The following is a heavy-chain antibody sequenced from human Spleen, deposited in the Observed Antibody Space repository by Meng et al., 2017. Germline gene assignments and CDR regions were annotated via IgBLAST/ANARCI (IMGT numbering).Heavy chain of an antibody. CDR2: INAGNGYT. Sequence: QVQPVQSGPEVKKPGASVKVSCKASDYTFTGYGVSWVRQAPGQRLEWMGWINAGNGYTKYSERFQDRISISRDTSATTAYMELSRLSSGDTAVYYCARGTPGRSYSDYWGQGTLVTVSS. CDR1: DYTFTGYG. V-gene: IGHV1-18*01. CDR3: ARGTPGRSYSDY. J-gene: IGHJ4*02. D-gene: IGHD3-10*01.